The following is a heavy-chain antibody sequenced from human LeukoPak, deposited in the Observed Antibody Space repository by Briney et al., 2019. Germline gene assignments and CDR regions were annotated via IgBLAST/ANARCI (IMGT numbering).Heavy chain of an antibody. CDR1: GFTFSSYG. J-gene: IGHJ4*02. V-gene: IGHV3-33*01. D-gene: IGHD2-15*01. CDR3: AVGGTRRGYFDY. CDR2: IWYDGSNK. Sequence: GRSLRLSCAASGFTFSSYGMHWVRQAPGKGLEWVAVIWYDGSNKYYADSVKGRFTISRDNSKNTLYLQMNSLRAEDTAVYYCAVGGTRRGYFDYWGQGTLVTVSS.